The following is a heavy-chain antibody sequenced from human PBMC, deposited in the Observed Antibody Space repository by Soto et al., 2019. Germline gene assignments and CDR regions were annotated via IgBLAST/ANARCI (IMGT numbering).Heavy chain of an antibody. CDR3: ARAYCSGGSCYSADS. CDR1: GFTFSSYS. J-gene: IGHJ4*02. D-gene: IGHD2-15*01. Sequence: GSLRLSCAASGFTFSSYSMNWVRQAPGKGLEWVSSISSSSSYIYYADSVKGRFTISRDNAKNSLYLQMNSLRAEDTAVYYCARAYCSGGSCYSADSWGQGTLVTVSS. CDR2: ISSSSSYI. V-gene: IGHV3-21*01.